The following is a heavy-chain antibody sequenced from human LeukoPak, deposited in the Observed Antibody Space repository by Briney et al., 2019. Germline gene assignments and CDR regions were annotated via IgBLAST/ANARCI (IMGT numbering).Heavy chain of an antibody. CDR3: ARRGSQDEFDP. CDR2: IYYSGST. J-gene: IGHJ5*02. V-gene: IGHV4-59*01. CDR1: GVSISSYY. Sequence: SETLSLTCTVSGVSISSYYWSWIRQPAGKGLEWIGYIYYSGSTNYNPSLKSRVTISVDTSKNQFSLKLSSVTAADTAVYYCARRGSQDEFDPWGQGTLVTVSS. D-gene: IGHD3-10*01.